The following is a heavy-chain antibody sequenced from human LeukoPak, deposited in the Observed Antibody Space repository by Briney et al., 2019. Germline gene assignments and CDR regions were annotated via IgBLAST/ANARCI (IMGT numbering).Heavy chain of an antibody. V-gene: IGHV1-18*01. CDR1: GYTFTSYG. Sequence: ASVKVSCKASGYTFTSYGISWVRQAPGQGLEWMGWISAYNGNTNFAQKLQGRVTMTTDTSTSTAYMELRSLRPDDTAVYYCARLSPELPAATYYYYYYMDVWGKGTTVTVSS. CDR3: ARLSPELPAATYYYYYYMDV. CDR2: ISAYNGNT. J-gene: IGHJ6*03. D-gene: IGHD2-2*01.